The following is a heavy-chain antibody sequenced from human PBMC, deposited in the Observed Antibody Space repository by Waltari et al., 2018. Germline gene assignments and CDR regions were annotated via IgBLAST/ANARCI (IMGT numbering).Heavy chain of an antibody. J-gene: IGHJ3*02. CDR2: IYYSGST. CDR3: ARRWVGATKDAFDI. Sequence: QVQLQESGPGLVKPSETLSLTCTVSGGSISSSYWSWIRQPPGKGLEWIGYIYYSGSTNYNPSLKSRVTISVDTSKNQFSLKLSSVTAADTAVYYCARRWVGATKDAFDIWGQGTMVTVSS. D-gene: IGHD1-26*01. V-gene: IGHV4-59*08. CDR1: GGSISSSY.